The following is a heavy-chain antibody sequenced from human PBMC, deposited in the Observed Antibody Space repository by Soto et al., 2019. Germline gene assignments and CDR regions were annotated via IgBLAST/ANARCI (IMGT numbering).Heavy chain of an antibody. V-gene: IGHV1-69*11. CDR3: ARWPQPRYTADPYAVDV. J-gene: IGHJ6*02. Sequence: QVHLVQSGTEVKKRGSSVKVSCKASGGTFSSSGFSWVRQAPGQGLEWMGMIVPSLDTTNYAQKFQAGVTITADAVTSTAYMELRSLRSEDTAVYYCARWPQPRYTADPYAVDVWGQGTRVIGSS. CDR2: IVPSLDTT. D-gene: IGHD3-16*02. CDR1: GGTFSSSG.